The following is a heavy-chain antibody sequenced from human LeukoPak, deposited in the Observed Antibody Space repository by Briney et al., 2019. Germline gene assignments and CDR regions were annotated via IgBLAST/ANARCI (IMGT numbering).Heavy chain of an antibody. D-gene: IGHD4-23*01. J-gene: IGHJ6*03. CDR1: GYTFTSYA. CDR3: ARVSGGDYGGVSAYYYYYYMDV. Sequence: ASVKVSCKASGYTFTSYAMNWVRQAPGQGLEWMGWINTNTGNPTYAQGFTGRFVFSLDTSVSTAYLQISSLKAEDTAVYYCARVSGGDYGGVSAYYYYYYMDVWGKGTTVTVSS. CDR2: INTNTGNP. V-gene: IGHV7-4-1*02.